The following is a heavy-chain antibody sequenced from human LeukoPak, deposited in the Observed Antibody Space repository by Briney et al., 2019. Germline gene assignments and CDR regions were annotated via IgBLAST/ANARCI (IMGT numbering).Heavy chain of an antibody. CDR2: IYTSGST. V-gene: IGHV4-61*02. CDR3: ARDNRRRATMTSGGGYFDY. Sequence: PSETLSLTCTVSGGSISSGSYYWSWIRQPAGKGLEWIVRIYTSGSTNYNPSLKSRVTISVYTSKNQFSLKLSSVTAGDTAVYYCARDNRRRATMTSGGGYFDYWGQGTLVTVSS. J-gene: IGHJ4*02. CDR1: GGSISSGSYY. D-gene: IGHD5-12*01.